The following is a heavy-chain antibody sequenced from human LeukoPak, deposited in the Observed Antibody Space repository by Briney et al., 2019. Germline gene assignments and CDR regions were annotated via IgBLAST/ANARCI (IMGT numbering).Heavy chain of an antibody. CDR3: ARGSGSYYPPGEFDY. V-gene: IGHV4-34*01. CDR1: GGFFSGYY. D-gene: IGHD3-10*01. Sequence: SETLSLTCAVYGGFFSGYYWSWIRQPPGKGLEWIGEINHSGSTNYNPSLKSRVTISVDTSKNQFSLKLSSVTAADTAVYYCARGSGSYYPPGEFDYWGQGTLVTVSS. J-gene: IGHJ4*02. CDR2: INHSGST.